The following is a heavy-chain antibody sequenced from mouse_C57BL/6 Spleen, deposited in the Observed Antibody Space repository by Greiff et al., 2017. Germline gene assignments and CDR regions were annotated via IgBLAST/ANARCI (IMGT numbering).Heavy chain of an antibody. J-gene: IGHJ2*01. CDR3: ARGGYGVGDFDD. CDR1: GYTFTTYP. D-gene: IGHD3-1*01. V-gene: IGHV1-47*01. Sequence: QVQLKESGAELVKPGASVKMSCKASGYTFTTYPIEWMKQNHGKSLEWIGNFHPYNDDTKYNEKFKGKATLTVEKSSSTAYMQLSSLTSEDSAVYDCARGGYGVGDFDDWGQGTTLTVSS. CDR2: FHPYNDDT.